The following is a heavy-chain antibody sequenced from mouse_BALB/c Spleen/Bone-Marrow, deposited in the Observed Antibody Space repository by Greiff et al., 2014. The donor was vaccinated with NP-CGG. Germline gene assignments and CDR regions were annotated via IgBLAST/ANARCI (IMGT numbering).Heavy chain of an antibody. Sequence: EVNVVESGGGLVQPGGSLKLSCAASGSTFSSYTMSWVRQTPEKRLEWVAYISNGGGSTYYSDTVKGRFTISRDNAKNTLYLQMSSLKSEDTAMYYCARHGGSRGYYFDYWGQGTTLTVSS. D-gene: IGHD1-1*01. J-gene: IGHJ2*01. V-gene: IGHV5-12-2*01. CDR1: GSTFSSYT. CDR3: ARHGGSRGYYFDY. CDR2: ISNGGGST.